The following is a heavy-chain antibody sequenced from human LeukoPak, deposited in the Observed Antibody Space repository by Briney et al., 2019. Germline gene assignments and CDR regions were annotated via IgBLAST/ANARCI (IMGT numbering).Heavy chain of an antibody. CDR1: GFTFSSNW. J-gene: IGHJ4*02. CDR2: IKQDGSEK. V-gene: IGHV3-7*04. Sequence: GGSLRLSCAASGFTFSSNWMSWVRQAPGKGLDWLANIKQDGSEKYYVDSVKGRFTISRDNAKNSLYLQMNSLTAEDTAVYYCARGGGSGYDWGTVYWGQGTLVIVSS. CDR3: ARGGGSGYDWGTVY. D-gene: IGHD5-12*01.